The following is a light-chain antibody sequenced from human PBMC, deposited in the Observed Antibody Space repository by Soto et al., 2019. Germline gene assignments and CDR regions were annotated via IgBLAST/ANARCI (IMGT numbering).Light chain of an antibody. CDR1: SSNIGAGYH. Sequence: QSVLTQPPSVSGAPGQRVTISCTGSSSNIGAGYHVHWYQQFPGTAPNLLIYDNTNRPSGVPDRFSGSKSGTSASLAITGLQAGDEADYYCQSYDSSLSGVLFGGGTKLTVL. CDR3: QSYDSSLSGVL. J-gene: IGLJ3*02. V-gene: IGLV1-40*01. CDR2: DNT.